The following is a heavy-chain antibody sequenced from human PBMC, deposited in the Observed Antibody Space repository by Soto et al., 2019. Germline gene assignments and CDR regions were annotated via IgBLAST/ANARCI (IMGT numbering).Heavy chain of an antibody. CDR3: ARGRQNPPHYFDY. CDR2: IYYSGST. Sequence: PSETLSLTCTVSGGSISSGGYYWSWIRQHPGKGLEWIGYIYYSGSTYYNPSLKSRVTISVDTSKNQFSLKLSSVTAADTAVYYCARGRQNPPHYFDYWGQGTLVTVSS. CDR1: GGSISSGGYY. V-gene: IGHV4-31*03. J-gene: IGHJ4*02.